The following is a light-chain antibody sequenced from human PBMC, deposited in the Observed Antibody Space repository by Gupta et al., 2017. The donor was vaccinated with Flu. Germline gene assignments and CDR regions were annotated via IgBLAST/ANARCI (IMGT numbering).Light chain of an antibody. CDR1: QRISSY. Sequence: DIQLPQSPSYLSASVGDRVTITCRASQRISSYLNWYQQKPGKAPKLLIYAASSLQSGVPSRFSGSGSGTDFTLTISSLQPEDFAIYYCQQRYSTPPGTFGRGTKVEIK. CDR2: AAS. V-gene: IGKV1-39*01. CDR3: QQRYSTPPGT. J-gene: IGKJ1*01.